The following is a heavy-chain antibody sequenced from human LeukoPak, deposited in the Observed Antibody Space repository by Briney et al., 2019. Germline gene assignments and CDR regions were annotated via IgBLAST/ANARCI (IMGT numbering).Heavy chain of an antibody. Sequence: GGSLRLSCAASGFTVSNNYMSWVRQAPGKGLEWVSLIYSHGGTNYADSVKGRLTISRDNSKNTLYLQMNSLRAEDTAVYYCARDGIDSSSGISYYYYMAVWGKGTTVTISS. CDR2: IYSHGGT. J-gene: IGHJ6*03. D-gene: IGHD3-22*01. V-gene: IGHV3-66*01. CDR3: ARDGIDSSSGISYYYYMAV. CDR1: GFTVSNNY.